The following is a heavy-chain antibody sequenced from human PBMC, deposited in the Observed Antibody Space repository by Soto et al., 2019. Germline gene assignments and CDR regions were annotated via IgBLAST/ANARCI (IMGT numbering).Heavy chain of an antibody. V-gene: IGHV3-21*01. CDR1: GFTFSSYS. Sequence: VWSLRLSCAASGFTFSSYSMNWVRQAPGKGLGWVSSISSSSSYIYYADSVKGRCTISRDTAKNSMYLKMTRLRAEDTAVYYCAREVAARFDYWGQGTLVTVSP. CDR3: AREVAARFDY. D-gene: IGHD6-13*01. J-gene: IGHJ4*02. CDR2: ISSSSSYI.